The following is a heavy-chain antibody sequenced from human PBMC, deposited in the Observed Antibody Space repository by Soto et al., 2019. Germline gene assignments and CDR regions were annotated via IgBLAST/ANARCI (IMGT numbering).Heavy chain of an antibody. Sequence: PGGSLRLSCAGSGFTFRWFGMNWVRQAPGKGLEWVARISNDGGNEYYVESVKGRFTISRDNCKNTLYLQMDSLRAEDTAVYYCAKGEVRGIIPSYFDYWGLGTLVTVSS. D-gene: IGHD3-10*01. V-gene: IGHV3-30*18. CDR2: ISNDGGNE. CDR1: GFTFRWFG. CDR3: AKGEVRGIIPSYFDY. J-gene: IGHJ4*02.